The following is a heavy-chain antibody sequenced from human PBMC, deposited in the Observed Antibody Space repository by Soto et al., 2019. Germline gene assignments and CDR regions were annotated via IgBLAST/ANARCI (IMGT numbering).Heavy chain of an antibody. CDR1: GYSFTGFP. Sequence: QVQLVQSGAEVKKPGASVKVSCKASGYSFTGFPIHWVRQAPGQGLECMGWINAANGYTRYSQKFQGRVTITRDTPATTAYMDLSSLTSEDTAVYYCARGGGLDDWGQGTLITVSS. CDR2: INAANGYT. J-gene: IGHJ4*02. V-gene: IGHV1-3*01. CDR3: ARGGGLDD. D-gene: IGHD3-10*01.